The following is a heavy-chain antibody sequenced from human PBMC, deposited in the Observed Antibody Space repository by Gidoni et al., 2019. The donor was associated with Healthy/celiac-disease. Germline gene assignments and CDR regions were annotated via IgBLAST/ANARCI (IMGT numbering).Heavy chain of an antibody. J-gene: IGHJ3*02. CDR2: IYYSGST. CDR3: ARLVKVVEAFDI. Sequence: QLQLQESGPGLVKPSETLSLTCTVSGGSISSSSYYWGWIRQPPGKGLEWIGSIYYSGSTSATPSLKSRVTISVDTSKNQFSLKLSSVTAADTAVYYCARLVKVVEAFDIWGQGTMVTVSS. V-gene: IGHV4-39*01. CDR1: GGSISSSSYY. D-gene: IGHD2-15*01.